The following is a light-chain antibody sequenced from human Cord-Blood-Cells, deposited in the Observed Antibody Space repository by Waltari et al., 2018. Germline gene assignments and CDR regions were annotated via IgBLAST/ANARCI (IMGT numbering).Light chain of an antibody. CDR1: SSDVGSYIL. V-gene: IGLV2-23*01. Sequence: QSALTQPASVSGSPGQSLPISCTGTSSDVGSYILVSWYQQRPGKAPKLIIYEGSKRPAGVSNRFSGSKSDNTASLTISGLRAEDDADYYCCSYAGSSTWVFGGGTNLTVL. CDR2: EGS. J-gene: IGLJ3*02. CDR3: CSYAGSSTWV.